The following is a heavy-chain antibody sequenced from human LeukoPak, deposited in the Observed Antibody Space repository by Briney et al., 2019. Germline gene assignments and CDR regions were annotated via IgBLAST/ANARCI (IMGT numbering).Heavy chain of an antibody. D-gene: IGHD1-26*01. CDR1: GFTFSSYS. V-gene: IGHV3-48*02. CDR3: ARDYSSSGSFFGYYYGMDV. J-gene: IGHJ6*02. Sequence: GGSLRLSCAASGFTFSSYSMNWVRQAPGKGLEWISYISGSSKIIHWAESLKGRFTIYRDNAKNSLYLQMNSLRDEDTAVYYCARDYSSSGSFFGYYYGMDVWGQGTTVTVSS. CDR2: ISGSSKII.